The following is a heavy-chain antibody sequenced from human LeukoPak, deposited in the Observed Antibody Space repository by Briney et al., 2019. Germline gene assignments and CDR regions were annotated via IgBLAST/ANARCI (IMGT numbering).Heavy chain of an antibody. D-gene: IGHD4-23*01. CDR1: GYRFITYW. J-gene: IGHJ4*02. CDR2: IHPGDSDT. V-gene: IGHV5-51*01. CDR3: ATTNGGNRYYFDF. Sequence: GGSLETPCKGPGYRFITYWIGWVPPIPGKGLEWMVIIHPGDSDTRYSTFFQGQVPISADKSIRHAFLQWTRPQPTGHALNYLATTNGGNRYYFDFWGQGTQVSVSS.